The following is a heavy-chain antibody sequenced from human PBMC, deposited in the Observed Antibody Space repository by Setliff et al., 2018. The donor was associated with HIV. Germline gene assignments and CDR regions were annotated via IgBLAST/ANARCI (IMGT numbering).Heavy chain of an antibody. D-gene: IGHD5-18*01. Sequence: SETLSLTCTVSGGSINSSTHYWGWIRQPPGKGLEWIGSVFHNGSAYYNPSLKSRVTISVDTSKNQFSLKVTSVTAADTAVYYCAREIQVSATTYYYYYMDDWGRGTTVTVSS. CDR2: VFHNGSA. CDR1: GGSINSSTHY. J-gene: IGHJ6*03. CDR3: AREIQVSATTYYYYYMDD. V-gene: IGHV4-39*07.